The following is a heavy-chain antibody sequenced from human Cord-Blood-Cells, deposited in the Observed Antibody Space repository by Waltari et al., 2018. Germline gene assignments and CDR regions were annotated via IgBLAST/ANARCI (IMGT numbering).Heavy chain of an antibody. J-gene: IGHJ5*02. CDR3: ARDTASIAARPGGFDP. CDR2: SGST. Sequence: SGSTNYNPSLKSRVTMSVDTSKNQFSLKLSSVTAADTAVYYCARDTASIAARPGGFDPWGQGTLVTVSS. V-gene: IGHV4-4*07. D-gene: IGHD6-6*01.